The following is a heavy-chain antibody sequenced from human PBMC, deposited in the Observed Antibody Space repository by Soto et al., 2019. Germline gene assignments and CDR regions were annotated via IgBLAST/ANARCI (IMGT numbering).Heavy chain of an antibody. Sequence: PGESLKISCKGSGYSFAGYWVTWVRQMPGKGLEWMGRIDPSDSYTNYSPSFQGHVTISADKSISTAYLQWSSLKASDTAMYYCATRYSSGWYYFDYWGQGTLVTVSS. D-gene: IGHD6-19*01. CDR3: ATRYSSGWYYFDY. V-gene: IGHV5-10-1*01. CDR2: IDPSDSYT. CDR1: GYSFAGYW. J-gene: IGHJ4*02.